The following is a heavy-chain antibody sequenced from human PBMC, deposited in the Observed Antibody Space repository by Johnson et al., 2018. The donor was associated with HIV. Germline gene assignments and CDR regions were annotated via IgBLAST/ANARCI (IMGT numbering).Heavy chain of an antibody. CDR1: GFTFSSYA. J-gene: IGHJ3*02. Sequence: VQLVESGGGVVQPGRSLRLSCAASGFTFSSYAMSWVRQAPGKGLEWVSLISWDGGSTYYADSVKGRFPISRDNSKNSLYLQMNSLRAEDTALYYCAKTALFQSIWDAFDIWGQGTMVTVSS. CDR3: AKTALFQSIWDAFDI. V-gene: IGHV3-43D*03. D-gene: IGHD3-10*01. CDR2: ISWDGGST.